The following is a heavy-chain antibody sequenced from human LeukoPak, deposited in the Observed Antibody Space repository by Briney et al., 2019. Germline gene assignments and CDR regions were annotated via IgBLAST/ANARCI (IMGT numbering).Heavy chain of an antibody. V-gene: IGHV3-23*01. CDR2: ISGSGGST. D-gene: IGHD2-21*01. CDR1: GFTFSSYA. J-gene: IGHJ5*02. CDR3: GKDLGGPCSGDCYGWGDNWFDP. Sequence: PGGSVRLSCAASGFTFSSYAMSWVRQAPGKGLEWVSAISGSGGSTYYADSVKGRFTISRDNSKNTLYLQMNSLRAEDTAVYYCGKDLGGPCSGDCYGWGDNWFDPWGQGTLVTVSS.